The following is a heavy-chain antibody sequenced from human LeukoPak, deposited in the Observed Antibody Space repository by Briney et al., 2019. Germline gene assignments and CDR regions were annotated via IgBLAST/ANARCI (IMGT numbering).Heavy chain of an antibody. V-gene: IGHV3-23*01. CDR1: GFTFSSYA. Sequence: GGSLRLSCAASGFTFSSYAMSWVRQAPGKGLEWVSGIGRSGADTYYTDSVKGRFTISRDNSKNTLYLQMNNLRGDDTAVFYCTKDARATPDGFDYWGQGTLVTVSS. J-gene: IGHJ4*02. CDR3: TKDARATPDGFDY. D-gene: IGHD2-15*01. CDR2: IGRSGADT.